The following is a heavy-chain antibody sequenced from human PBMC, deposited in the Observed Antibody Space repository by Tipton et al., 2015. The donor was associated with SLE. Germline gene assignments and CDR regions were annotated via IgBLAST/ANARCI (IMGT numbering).Heavy chain of an antibody. Sequence: QLVQSGPEVRKPWASVKVSCKASGYTFTSYGISWVRQAPGQGLEWMGWINPYNDNTDYVELLQGRVTMTTDTSTGTAYMELTSLNSDDTAIYYCARHPVAGYTYYMDVWGTGTTVTVSS. V-gene: IGHV1-18*01. D-gene: IGHD5-24*01. CDR3: ARHPVAGYTYYMDV. CDR1: GYTFTSYG. J-gene: IGHJ6*03. CDR2: INPYNDNT.